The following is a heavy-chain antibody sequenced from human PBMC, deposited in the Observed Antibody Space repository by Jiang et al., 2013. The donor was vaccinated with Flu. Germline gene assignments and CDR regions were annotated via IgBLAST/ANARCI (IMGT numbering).Heavy chain of an antibody. J-gene: IGHJ3*02. CDR1: GGTFSSYA. D-gene: IGHD6-19*01. CDR3: ASPRGGIAVAGTAHDAFDI. CDR2: IIPIFGTA. V-gene: IGHV1-69*01. Sequence: GAEVKKPGSSVKVSCKASGGTFSSYAISWVRQAPGQGLEWMGGIIPIFGTANYAQKFQGRVTITADESTSTAYMELSSLRSEDTAVYYCASPRGGIAVAGTAHDAFDIWGQGTMVTVSS.